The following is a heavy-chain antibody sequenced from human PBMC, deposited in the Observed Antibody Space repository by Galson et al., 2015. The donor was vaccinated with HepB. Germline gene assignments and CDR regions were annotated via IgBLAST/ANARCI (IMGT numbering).Heavy chain of an antibody. CDR2: TYYRSKWYN. Sequence: CAISGDSVSSNSAAWNWIRRSPSRGLEWLGRTYYRSKWYNDYAVSVKSRITINPDTSKNQFSLQLNSVTPEDTAVYYCARDDGSYLNAFDIWGQGTMVTVSS. CDR3: ARDDGSYLNAFDI. CDR1: GDSVSSNSAA. V-gene: IGHV6-1*01. J-gene: IGHJ3*02. D-gene: IGHD1-26*01.